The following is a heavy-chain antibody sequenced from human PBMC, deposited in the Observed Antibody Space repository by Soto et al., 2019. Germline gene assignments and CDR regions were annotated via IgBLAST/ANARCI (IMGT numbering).Heavy chain of an antibody. J-gene: IGHJ6*02. CDR1: GLTLSSYA. V-gene: IGHV3-23*01. Sequence: WGTLRRSCAASGLTLSSYAMSWVRQAPGKWLEWVSAISGSGGSTYYADSVKGRFTISRDNSKNTLYLQMNSLRAEDTAVYYCAKLTGSDFWSGFSVGNYYYYGMDVWGQGTTVTVSS. CDR2: ISGSGGST. CDR3: AKLTGSDFWSGFSVGNYYYYGMDV. D-gene: IGHD3-3*01.